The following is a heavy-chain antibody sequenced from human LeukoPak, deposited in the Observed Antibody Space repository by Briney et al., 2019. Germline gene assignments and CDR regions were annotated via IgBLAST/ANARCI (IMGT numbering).Heavy chain of an antibody. J-gene: IGHJ6*03. CDR2: IYNSGTT. CDR1: GGSISSNF. D-gene: IGHD1-1*01. V-gene: IGHV4-4*08. Sequence: SETLSLTCTVSGGSISSNFWSWIRQPPGKGLEYIGYIYNSGTTNYNPPLKSRVTISVDTSKNQFSLKLSSVTAADTAMYFCARGGSGWNAYYYYMDVWGKGTTVTISS. CDR3: ARGGSGWNAYYYYMDV.